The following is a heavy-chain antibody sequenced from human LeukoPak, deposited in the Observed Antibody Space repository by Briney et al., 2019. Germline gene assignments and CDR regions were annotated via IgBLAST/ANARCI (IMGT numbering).Heavy chain of an antibody. CDR3: ARVRAAAGRKTHYYYYGMDV. J-gene: IGHJ6*04. CDR2: INSDGSST. Sequence: PGGSLRLSCAASGFTFSSYWMHWVRQAPGKGLVWVSRINSDGSSTSYADSVKGRFTISRDNAKNTLYLQMNSLRAEDTAVYYCARVRAAAGRKTHYYYYGMDVWGKGTTVTVSS. CDR1: GFTFSSYW. D-gene: IGHD6-13*01. V-gene: IGHV3-74*01.